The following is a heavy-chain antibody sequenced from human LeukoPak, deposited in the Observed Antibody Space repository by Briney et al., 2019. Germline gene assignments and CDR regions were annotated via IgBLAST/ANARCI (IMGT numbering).Heavy chain of an antibody. CDR1: GFIVSINY. V-gene: IGHV3-53*01. J-gene: IGHJ4*02. Sequence: GGSLRLSCAASGFIVSINYMSWVRQAPGKGLEWVSVIYSDGNTDYADSVKGRFTISRDDSKNTLYLQMSGLRAEDTAVYYCARDGGSGWSSALFDHWGQGTLVSVSS. CDR2: IYSDGNT. CDR3: ARDGGSGWSSALFDH. D-gene: IGHD6-19*01.